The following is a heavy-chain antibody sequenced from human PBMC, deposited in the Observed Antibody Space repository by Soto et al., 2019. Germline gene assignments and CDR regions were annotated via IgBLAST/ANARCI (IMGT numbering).Heavy chain of an antibody. J-gene: IGHJ6*03. Sequence: ETLSLTCAVYGGSFSGYYWSWIRQPPGKGLEWIGEINHSGSTNYNPSLKSRVTISVDTSKNQFSLKLSSVTAADTAVYYCARTNCSTYPTCYYYMDVWGKGTTVTVSS. D-gene: IGHD2-15*01. CDR3: ARTNCSTYPTCYYYMDV. CDR1: GGSFSGYY. V-gene: IGHV4-34*01. CDR2: INHSGST.